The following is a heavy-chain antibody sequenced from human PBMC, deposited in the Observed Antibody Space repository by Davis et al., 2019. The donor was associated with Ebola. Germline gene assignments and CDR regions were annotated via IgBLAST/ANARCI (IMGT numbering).Heavy chain of an antibody. CDR2: ISSSGSTI. Sequence: GGSLRLSCAASGFTFSSYEMNWVRQAPGKGLAWVSYISSSGSTIYYADSVKGRFTISRDNAKNSLYLQMNSLRAEDTAVYYCARAILWFGELPWYYFDYWGQGTLVTVSS. V-gene: IGHV3-48*03. CDR1: GFTFSSYE. CDR3: ARAILWFGELPWYYFDY. D-gene: IGHD3-10*01. J-gene: IGHJ4*02.